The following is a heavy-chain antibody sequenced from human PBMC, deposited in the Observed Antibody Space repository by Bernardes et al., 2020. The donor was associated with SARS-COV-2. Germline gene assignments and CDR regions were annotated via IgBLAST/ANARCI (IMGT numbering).Heavy chain of an antibody. J-gene: IGHJ5*02. V-gene: IGHV3-23*01. CDR3: AKSLVGNYQTWFDP. CDR1: GSSFSTYA. Sequence: GGSLRLSCAASGSSFSTYAMAWVSQAPGKGLEWVSVISGIDNNTYYADSGKGRFTTSRDSSKHTLILQMNSLRAEDTAIYYSAKSLVGNYQTWFDPWGQGTLVTVSS. D-gene: IGHD1-26*01. CDR2: ISGIDNNT.